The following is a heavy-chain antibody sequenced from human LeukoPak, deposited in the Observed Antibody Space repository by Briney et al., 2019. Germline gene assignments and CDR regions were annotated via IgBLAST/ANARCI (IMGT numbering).Heavy chain of an antibody. CDR2: ISYDGSNK. CDR3: ARVRCSGGSCYFDYFDY. Sequence: GGSLRLSCAASGFTFSSYAMHWVRQAPGKGLEWVAVISYDGSNKYYADSVKGRFTISRDNSKNTLYLQMNSLRAEDTAVYYCARVRCSGGSCYFDYFDYWGQGTLVTVSS. V-gene: IGHV3-30-3*01. D-gene: IGHD2-15*01. CDR1: GFTFSSYA. J-gene: IGHJ4*02.